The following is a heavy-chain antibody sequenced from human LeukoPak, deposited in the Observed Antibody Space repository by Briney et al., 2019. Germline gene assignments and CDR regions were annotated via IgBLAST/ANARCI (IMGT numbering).Heavy chain of an antibody. CDR3: ATVRMGYCSSTSCFYWFDP. D-gene: IGHD2-2*01. CDR2: FDPEDGET. Sequence: ASVKVSCKVSGYTLTELSMHWVRQAPGKGLEWMGGFDPEDGETIYAQKFQGRVTMTEDTSTDTAYMELSSLRSEDTAVYYCATVRMGYCSSTSCFYWFDPWGQGTLATVSS. V-gene: IGHV1-24*01. J-gene: IGHJ5*02. CDR1: GYTLTELS.